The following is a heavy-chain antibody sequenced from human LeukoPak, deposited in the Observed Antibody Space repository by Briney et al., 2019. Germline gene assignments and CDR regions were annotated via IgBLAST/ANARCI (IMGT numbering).Heavy chain of an antibody. CDR3: TRLGSITIFGVVTLDAFDI. Sequence: QTGGSLRLSCTASGFTFGDYAVSWVRQAPGKGLEWVGFIRSKAYGGTTEYAASVKGRFTISRDDSKSIAYLQMNSLKTEDTAVYYCTRLGSITIFGVVTLDAFDIWGQGTMVTVSS. CDR1: GFTFGDYA. J-gene: IGHJ3*02. CDR2: IRSKAYGGTT. D-gene: IGHD3-3*01. V-gene: IGHV3-49*04.